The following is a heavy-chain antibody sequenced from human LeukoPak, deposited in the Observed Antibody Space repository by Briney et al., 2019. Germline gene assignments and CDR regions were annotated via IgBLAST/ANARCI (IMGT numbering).Heavy chain of an antibody. CDR3: ARGASRGLWFGELSAYYYGMDV. CDR2: INHSGST. Sequence: SETLSLTCAVYGGSFSGYYWSWIRQPPGKGLEWIGEINHSGSTNYNPSLKSRVTISVDTSKNQFSLKLSSVTAAETAVYSCARGASRGLWFGELSAYYYGMDVWGQGTTVTVSS. D-gene: IGHD3-10*01. V-gene: IGHV4-34*01. CDR1: GGSFSGYY. J-gene: IGHJ6*02.